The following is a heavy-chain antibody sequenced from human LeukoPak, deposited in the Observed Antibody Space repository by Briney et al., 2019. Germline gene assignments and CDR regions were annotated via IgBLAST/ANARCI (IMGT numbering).Heavy chain of an antibody. Sequence: KPGGSLRLSCAASGFTFSDYYMSWIRQAPGKGLEWVSYISSSSSYTNYADSVKGRFTISRDNAKNSLYLQMNSLRAEDTAVYYCARGSDNCGGACNPYFDYWGQGTLVTVSS. CDR1: GFTFSDYY. V-gene: IGHV3-11*05. CDR3: ARGSDNCGGACNPYFDY. D-gene: IGHD2-21*02. CDR2: ISSSSSYT. J-gene: IGHJ4*02.